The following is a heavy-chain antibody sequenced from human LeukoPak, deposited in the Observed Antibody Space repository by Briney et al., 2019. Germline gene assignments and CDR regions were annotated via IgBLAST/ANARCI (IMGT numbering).Heavy chain of an antibody. CDR3: ARGDDSSGYLYSYFDY. D-gene: IGHD3-22*01. Sequence: GGSLRLSCAASGFTFSSYWMHWLSQAPGKGLVWVSRSNSDGSSTSYADSVKGRFTISRDNAKNTVYLHMNSLSAEDTAMYYCARGDDSSGYLYSYFDYWGQGTMVTVS. CDR1: GFTFSSYW. CDR2: SNSDGSST. V-gene: IGHV3-74*01. J-gene: IGHJ4*02.